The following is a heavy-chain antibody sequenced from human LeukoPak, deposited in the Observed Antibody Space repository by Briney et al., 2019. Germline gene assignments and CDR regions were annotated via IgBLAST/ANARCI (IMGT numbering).Heavy chain of an antibody. J-gene: IGHJ4*02. Sequence: GGSLRLSCAASGFTFSSYAMHWVRQAPGKGLEWVAVIWYDGSNKYYADSVKGRVTISRDNSNNKLYLQMNSLRAEYTAVYYCARDSNGGVDYWGQGTLVTVSS. CDR3: ARDSNGGVDY. V-gene: IGHV3-33*08. D-gene: IGHD2-8*01. CDR2: IWYDGSNK. CDR1: GFTFSSYA.